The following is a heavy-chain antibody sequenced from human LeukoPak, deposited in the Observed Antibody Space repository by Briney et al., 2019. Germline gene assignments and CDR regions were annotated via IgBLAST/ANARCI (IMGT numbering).Heavy chain of an antibody. V-gene: IGHV1-69*05. J-gene: IGHJ4*02. CDR1: GGTFSSYA. CDR2: IIPIFGTA. CDR3: ARGRYGWLPFDY. D-gene: IGHD3-16*01. Sequence: SVKVSCKASGGTFSSYAISWVRQAPGQGLEWMGGIIPIFGTANYAQKFQGRVTITTDESTSTAYMELSSLRSEDTAVYYCARGRYGWLPFDYWGQGTLVTVSS.